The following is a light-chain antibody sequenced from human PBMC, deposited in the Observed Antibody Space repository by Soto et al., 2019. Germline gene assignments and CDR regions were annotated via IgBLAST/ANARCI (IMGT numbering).Light chain of an antibody. CDR1: QSISRY. CDR3: QQSYITPDT. Sequence: DIQMTQSPSSLSASVGDRVAITCRASQSISRYLNWYQQKAGNAPNLLIYAASSLQSGVPSRFSGXGYGAEFTLTISSLPPEDFATYYCQQSYITPDTFGQGTKVDIK. J-gene: IGKJ1*01. V-gene: IGKV1-39*01. CDR2: AAS.